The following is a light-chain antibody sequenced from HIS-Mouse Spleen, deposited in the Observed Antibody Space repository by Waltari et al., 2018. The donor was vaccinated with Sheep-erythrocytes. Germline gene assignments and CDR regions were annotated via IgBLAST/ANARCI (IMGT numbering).Light chain of an antibody. V-gene: IGLV2-23*01. CDR2: EGS. J-gene: IGLJ3*02. CDR1: SSDVVSYNL. Sequence: QSALTQPASVSGSPGQSITISCTGTSSDVVSYNLVSWYQPHPGKAPKLMIYEGSKRPSGVSNRFSGSKSGNTASLTISGLQAEDEADYYCCSYAGSSTPWVFGGGTKLTVL. CDR3: CSYAGSSTPWV.